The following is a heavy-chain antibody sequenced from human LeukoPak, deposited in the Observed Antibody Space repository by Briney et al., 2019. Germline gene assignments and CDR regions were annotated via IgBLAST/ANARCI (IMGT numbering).Heavy chain of an antibody. CDR3: ARDSRVAVPSLGH. V-gene: IGHV1-69*04. D-gene: IGHD2-2*01. J-gene: IGHJ4*02. CDR1: GGTFSSYA. CDR2: IIPILGIA. Sequence: SVKVSCKASGGTFSSYAISWVRQAPGQGLEWMGRIIPILGIANYAQKFQGRVTITADKSTSTAYMELSSLRSEDTAVYYCARDSRVAVPSLGHWGQGTLVTVSS.